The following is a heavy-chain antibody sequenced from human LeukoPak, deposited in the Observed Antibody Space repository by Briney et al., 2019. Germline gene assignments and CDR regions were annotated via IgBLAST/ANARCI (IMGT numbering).Heavy chain of an antibody. J-gene: IGHJ4*02. CDR1: RYTFTDYY. D-gene: IGHD5-18*01. CDR3: ARGLVDTAMVTRRIDY. V-gene: IGHV1-46*01. Sequence: AAVKVSCKASRYTFTDYYMHWVRQAPGQGLGWMGIINHSGGITHYAQNFQGRVTLTRDTSTSTVYMAVSSLISEATAVYYCARGLVDTAMVTRRIDYWGQGTLVTVPS. CDR2: INHSGGIT.